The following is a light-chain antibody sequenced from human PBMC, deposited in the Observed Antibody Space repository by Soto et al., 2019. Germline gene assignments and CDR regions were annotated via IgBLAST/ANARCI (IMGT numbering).Light chain of an antibody. CDR3: QQRSNWPLT. CDR1: QSVSSY. Sequence: EIVLTQSPATLSLSPGERATLSCRASQSVSSYLAWYQQKPGQAPRLLIYDASNRATGIPARFSGSGSGTDLTLTISSLEPEDFEVYCCQQRSNWPLTFGGGTKVEIK. CDR2: DAS. J-gene: IGKJ4*01. V-gene: IGKV3-11*01.